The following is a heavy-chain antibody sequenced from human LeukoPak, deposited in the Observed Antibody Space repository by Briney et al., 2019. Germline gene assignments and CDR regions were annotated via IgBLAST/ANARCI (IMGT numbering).Heavy chain of an antibody. J-gene: IGHJ5*02. V-gene: IGHV4-4*07. D-gene: IGHD2-8*01. Sequence: PSETLSLTCRVSGGSISSYPCAWIRQPAGKRLEWIGRIYTSGSTDYNPSLKSRVTISVDTSKDQFSLKLASLTAADTAVYYCARGGANYMYYGLFDPWGQGTLVTVSS. CDR1: GGSISSYP. CDR3: ARGGANYMYYGLFDP. CDR2: IYTSGST.